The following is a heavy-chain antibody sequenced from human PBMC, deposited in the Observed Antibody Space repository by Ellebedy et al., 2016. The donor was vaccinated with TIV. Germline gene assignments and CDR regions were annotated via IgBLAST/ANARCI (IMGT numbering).Heavy chain of an antibody. CDR3: ARDYASG. Sequence: GESLKISCAASGFTFSNYWMHWVRQAPGKGLEWVSVIETGGNTYYADPVKGRFTLSRDNSKDTLYLQMNSLRAEDTAVYYCARDYASGWGQGTLATVSS. V-gene: IGHV3-53*01. D-gene: IGHD3-16*01. J-gene: IGHJ4*02. CDR1: GFTFSNYW. CDR2: IETGGNT.